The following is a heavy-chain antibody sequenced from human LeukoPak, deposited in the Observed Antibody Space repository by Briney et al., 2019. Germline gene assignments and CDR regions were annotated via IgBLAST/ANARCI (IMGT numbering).Heavy chain of an antibody. Sequence: GESLKISCKGSGYSFTFYWISWVRQMPGKGLEWMGRIDPSDSYTNYSPSFQGHVTISADKSISTAYLQWSSLKASDTAMYYCARLERSYTVGYQEGDYWGQGTLVTVSS. CDR2: IDPSDSYT. CDR1: GYSFTFYW. V-gene: IGHV5-10-1*01. J-gene: IGHJ4*02. CDR3: ARLERSYTVGYQEGDY. D-gene: IGHD5-18*01.